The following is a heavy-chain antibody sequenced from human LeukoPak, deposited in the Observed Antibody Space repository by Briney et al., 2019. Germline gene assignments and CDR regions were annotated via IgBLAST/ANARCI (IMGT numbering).Heavy chain of an antibody. V-gene: IGHV5-51*01. CDR1: GYSFTSYW. Sequence: GESLKISCKGSGYSFTSYWIGWVRQMPGKGLEWMGIIYPGDSDTRYSPSFQGQVTISADKSISTAYLQWSSLKASDTAMYYCARLNEPVQGSGGGARSVDAFDIWGQGTMVTVSS. D-gene: IGHD3-10*01. CDR3: ARLNEPVQGSGGGARSVDAFDI. J-gene: IGHJ3*02. CDR2: IYPGDSDT.